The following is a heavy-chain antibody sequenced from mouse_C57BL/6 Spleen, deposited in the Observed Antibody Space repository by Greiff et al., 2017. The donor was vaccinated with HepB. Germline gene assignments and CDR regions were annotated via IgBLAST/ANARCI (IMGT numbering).Heavy chain of an antibody. J-gene: IGHJ2*01. D-gene: IGHD1-1*01. Sequence: EVQLQESGPELVKPGASVKISCKASGYSFTDYNMNWVKQSNGKSLEWIGVINPNYGTTSYNQKFKGKATLTVDQSYSTAYMQLNSLTSEDSAVYYCARTGTTVVATLYYFDYWGQGTTLTVSS. CDR3: ARTGTTVVATLYYFDY. CDR1: GYSFTDYN. CDR2: INPNYGTT. V-gene: IGHV1-39*01.